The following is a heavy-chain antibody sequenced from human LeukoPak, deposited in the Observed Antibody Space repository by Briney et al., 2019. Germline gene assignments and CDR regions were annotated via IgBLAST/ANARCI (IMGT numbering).Heavy chain of an antibody. V-gene: IGHV4-39*01. CDR3: ARQTRLGYSSSLADY. D-gene: IGHD6-13*01. J-gene: IGHJ4*02. CDR1: GGSISSSSYY. CDR2: IYYSGST. Sequence: SETLSLICTVSGGSISSSSYYWGWIRQPPGKGLEWIGSIYYSGSTYYNPSLKSRVTISVDTSKNQFSLKLSSVTAADTAVYYCARQTRLGYSSSLADYWGQGTLVTVSS.